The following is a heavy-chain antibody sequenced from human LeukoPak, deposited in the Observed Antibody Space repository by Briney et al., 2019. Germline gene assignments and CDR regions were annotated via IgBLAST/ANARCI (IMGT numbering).Heavy chain of an antibody. D-gene: IGHD3-3*01. CDR2: ISSSSSYI. Sequence: SGGSLRLSCAASGFTFSSYSMNWVRQAPGKGLEWVSSISSSSSYIYYADSVKGRFTISRDNAKNSLYLQMNSLRAEDTAVYYCAREYYDFWSGYYPSYFDYWGQGTLVTVSS. J-gene: IGHJ4*02. CDR1: GFTFSSYS. V-gene: IGHV3-21*01. CDR3: AREYYDFWSGYYPSYFDY.